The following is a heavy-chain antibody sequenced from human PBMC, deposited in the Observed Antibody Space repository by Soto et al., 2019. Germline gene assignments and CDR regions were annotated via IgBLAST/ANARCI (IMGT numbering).Heavy chain of an antibody. CDR2: MSSRGSYI. CDR3: ARDLGEYGDYLYYHYAMDV. J-gene: IGHJ6*04. D-gene: IGHD4-17*01. CDR1: GFDFDSYT. Sequence: EVQLAESGGGLVKPGGSLRLSCVASGFDFDSYTIHWVRQAPGKGLEWVSFMSSRGSYIFYADSVKGRFTISRDNAKSIMYLQMNSRRAEDTAVYYCARDLGEYGDYLYYHYAMDVWGKGTTVTVSS. V-gene: IGHV3-21*06.